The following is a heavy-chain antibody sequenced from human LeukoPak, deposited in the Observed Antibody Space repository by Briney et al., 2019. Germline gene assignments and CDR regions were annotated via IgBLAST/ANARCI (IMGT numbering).Heavy chain of an antibody. J-gene: IGHJ4*02. CDR2: ISSSGSTI. CDR3: ARDRAYYGGPPKGVDY. D-gene: IGHD4-23*01. V-gene: IGHV3-48*03. Sequence: PGGSLRLSCAASGFTFSSYEMNWVRQAPGKGLEWVSYISSSGSTIYYADSVKGRFTISRDNAKNSLYLQMNSLRAEDTAVYYCARDRAYYGGPPKGVDYWGQGTLVTVSS. CDR1: GFTFSSYE.